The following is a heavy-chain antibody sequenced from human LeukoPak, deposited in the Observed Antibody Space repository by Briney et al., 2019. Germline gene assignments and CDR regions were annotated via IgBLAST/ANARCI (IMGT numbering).Heavy chain of an antibody. CDR2: IVVGSSDT. CDR1: GFTFTSST. Sequence: SVKVSCKASGFTFTSSTVQWVRQARGQPPEWIVWIVVGSSDTNCAQKFQESVTITRDMSTRTAYMELSSLRSEDTAVYYCGADSMPRGVFSYAFDIWGQGTMVTVSS. V-gene: IGHV1-58*01. CDR3: GADSMPRGVFSYAFDI. D-gene: IGHD3-10*01. J-gene: IGHJ3*02.